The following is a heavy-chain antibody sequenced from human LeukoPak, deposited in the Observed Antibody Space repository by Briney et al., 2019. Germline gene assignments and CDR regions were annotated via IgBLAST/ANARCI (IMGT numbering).Heavy chain of an antibody. V-gene: IGHV3-23*01. CDR2: IIGGGGT. CDR1: GFTFSSYV. Sequence: GGSLRLSCAAPGFTFSSYVMSWVRQAPGKGLEWVSSIIGGGGTYYADSVKGRFTISRDNSKNTLYLQMNSLRAEDTAVYYCAKRVMVRGVIGLDYWGQGTLVTVSS. J-gene: IGHJ4*02. D-gene: IGHD3-10*01. CDR3: AKRVMVRGVIGLDY.